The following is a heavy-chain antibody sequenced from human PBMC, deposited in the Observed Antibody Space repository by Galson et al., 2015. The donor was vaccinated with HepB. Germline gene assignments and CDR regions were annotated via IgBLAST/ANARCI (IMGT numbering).Heavy chain of an antibody. Sequence: SVKVSCKASGYTFTGYYMHWVRQAPGQGLEWMGWINPNSGGTNYAQKFQGWVTMTRDTSISTAYMELSRLRSDDTAVYYCAREVIGVGATTGYDYWGQGTLVTVSS. J-gene: IGHJ4*02. CDR2: INPNSGGT. V-gene: IGHV1-2*04. CDR1: GYTFTGYY. CDR3: AREVIGVGATTGYDY. D-gene: IGHD1-26*01.